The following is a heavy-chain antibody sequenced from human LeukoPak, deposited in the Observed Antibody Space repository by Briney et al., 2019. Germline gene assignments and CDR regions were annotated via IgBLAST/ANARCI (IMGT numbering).Heavy chain of an antibody. V-gene: IGHV1-8*01. J-gene: IGHJ6*02. Sequence: GASVKVSCKASGYTFTRYEVYSVRQATGQGLEWMGWMNPNSGNTGYAQKFQGRVTMTRNTSISTAYMELGSLRSEDTAVYYCARGGEAGDYGDYGKHYYYYYGMDVWGQGTTVTVSS. CDR2: MNPNSGNT. D-gene: IGHD4-17*01. CDR3: ARGGEAGDYGDYGKHYYYYYGMDV. CDR1: GYTFTRYE.